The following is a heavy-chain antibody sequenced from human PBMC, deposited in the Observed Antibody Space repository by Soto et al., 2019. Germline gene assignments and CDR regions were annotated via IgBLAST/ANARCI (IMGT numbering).Heavy chain of an antibody. D-gene: IGHD6-13*01. J-gene: IGHJ3*02. CDR1: GFTFSSYA. Sequence: EVQLLESGGGLVQPGGSLRLSCAASGFTFSSYAMSWVRQAPGKGLEWVPAISGSGGSTYYADSVKGRFTISRDNSKNTLYLQMNSLRAEDTAVYYCAKDRIAAAGTPYDAFDIWGQGTMVTVSS. CDR3: AKDRIAAAGTPYDAFDI. CDR2: ISGSGGST. V-gene: IGHV3-23*01.